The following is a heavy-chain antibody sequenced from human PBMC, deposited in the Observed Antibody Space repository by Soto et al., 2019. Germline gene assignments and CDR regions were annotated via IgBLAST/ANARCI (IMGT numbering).Heavy chain of an antibody. CDR2: IYHTGNA. J-gene: IGHJ5*02. D-gene: IGHD3-22*01. Sequence: SETLSLTCGVSGDSISNSRFYWAWIRQPPGEGLEWIGSIYHTGNAYYNPSLKSRVTISVDTSKNQFSLKVTSVTAADTALYYCARDYFDSSDYTTNWFDPWGQGTLVTSPQ. CDR3: ARDYFDSSDYTTNWFDP. V-gene: IGHV4-39*01. CDR1: GDSISNSRFY.